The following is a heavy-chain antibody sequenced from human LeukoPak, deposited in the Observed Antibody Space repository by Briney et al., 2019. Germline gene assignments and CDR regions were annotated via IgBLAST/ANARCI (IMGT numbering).Heavy chain of an antibody. CDR1: GFTFSSYD. Sequence: PGGSLRLSCAASGFTFSSYDMHWVRQATGKGLEWVSAIGTAGDTYYPGSVKGRFTISRENAKNSLYLQMNSLRAGDTAVYYRARAEIGSSGYYYFDHWGQGTLVTVSS. CDR3: ARAEIGSSGYYYFDH. CDR2: IGTAGDT. D-gene: IGHD3-22*01. V-gene: IGHV3-13*01. J-gene: IGHJ4*02.